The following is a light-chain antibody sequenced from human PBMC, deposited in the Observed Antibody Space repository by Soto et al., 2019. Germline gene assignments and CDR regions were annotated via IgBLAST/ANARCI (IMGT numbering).Light chain of an antibody. J-gene: IGKJ1*01. V-gene: IGKV3-15*01. CDR1: QSVSTN. CDR2: DAS. Sequence: EVVMTQSPATLSVSPGERVTLSCRASQSVSTNLVWYQQKPGQPPKLLFYDASTRATGIPARFSGSGSGTGFTLTISSLQSEDFAVYYCQQFKIWPPWTFGQGTKVEIK. CDR3: QQFKIWPPWT.